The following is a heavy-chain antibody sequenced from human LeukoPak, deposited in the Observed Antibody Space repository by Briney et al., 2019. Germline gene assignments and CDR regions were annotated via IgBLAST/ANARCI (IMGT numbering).Heavy chain of an antibody. CDR3: AKDRAIATGIGESDY. D-gene: IGHD6-13*01. V-gene: IGHV3-23*01. CDR2: ISGSGDTT. CDR1: GFTFSNAW. Sequence: GGSLRLSCAASGFTFSNAWMSWVRQAPGKGLEWVSAISGSGDTTYYADSVKGRFTISRDSSRNTLYLHMNSLRAEDTAVYYCAKDRAIATGIGESDYWGQGTLVTVSS. J-gene: IGHJ4*02.